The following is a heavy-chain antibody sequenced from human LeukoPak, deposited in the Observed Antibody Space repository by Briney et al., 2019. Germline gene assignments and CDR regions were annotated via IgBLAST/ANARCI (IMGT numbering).Heavy chain of an antibody. CDR2: AYYSGDT. D-gene: IGHD2-15*01. Sequence: SETLSLTCTVSGDSVSGVYGRWIRQPPGRGLEGSEDAYYSGDTKYNPSLKSRVTLSLDTSKNQVSLRLSSVTAAATAVYYCARHPFATPFDYWGRGTLLTVPS. CDR1: GDSVSGVY. CDR3: ARHPFATPFDY. V-gene: IGHV4-59*08. J-gene: IGHJ4*02.